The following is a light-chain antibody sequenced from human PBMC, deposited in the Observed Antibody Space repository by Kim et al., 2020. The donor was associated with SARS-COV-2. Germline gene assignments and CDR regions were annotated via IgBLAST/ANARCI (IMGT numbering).Light chain of an antibody. CDR3: QAWDSSTVV. J-gene: IGLJ2*01. Sequence: SIPPGQTASITCSGDKLGDKYACLYQQKPGQSPVLVIYQDSKRPSGIPERFSGSNAGNTATLTISGTQAMDEADYYCQAWDSSTVVFGGGTKLTVL. CDR1: KLGDKY. CDR2: QDS. V-gene: IGLV3-1*01.